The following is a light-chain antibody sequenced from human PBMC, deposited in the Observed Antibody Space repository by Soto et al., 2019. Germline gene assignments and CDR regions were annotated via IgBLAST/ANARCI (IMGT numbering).Light chain of an antibody. V-gene: IGKV3-11*01. CDR1: QSVSSY. CDR2: DAS. J-gene: IGKJ5*01. CDR3: QQRSNWPPS. Sequence: ELGFTHSQATLSLSPGERATLSCGASQSVSSYLAWYQQKPGQAPRLLIYDASNRATGIPARFSGSGSGTDFTLTISSLEPEDFAVYYCQQRSNWPPSFGQGTRLEIK.